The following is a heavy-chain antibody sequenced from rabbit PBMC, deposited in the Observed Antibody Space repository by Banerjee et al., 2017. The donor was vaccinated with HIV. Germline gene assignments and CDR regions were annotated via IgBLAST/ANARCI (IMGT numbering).Heavy chain of an antibody. CDR2: IDPIFGTT. J-gene: IGHJ4*01. Sequence: QEQLKESGGGLVQPGGSLKLSCKASGFDFSTYYMSWVRQAPGKGLEWIGYIDPIFGTTYYASWAKGRFTFSKTSSTTVTLQMTSLTAADTATYFCARDLDGVIGWNFGWWGPGTLVTVS. D-gene: IGHD2-1*01. V-gene: IGHV1S45*01. CDR3: ARDLDGVIGWNFGW. CDR1: GFDFSTYYM.